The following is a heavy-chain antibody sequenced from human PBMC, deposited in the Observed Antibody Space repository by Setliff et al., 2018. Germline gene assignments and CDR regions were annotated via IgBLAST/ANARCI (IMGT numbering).Heavy chain of an antibody. CDR1: GFTFFNHW. CDR3: MRGRSTSGTYWGFDD. V-gene: IGHV3-74*01. CDR2: INSDGTTT. J-gene: IGHJ4*02. D-gene: IGHD1-26*01. Sequence: GGSLRLSCVGSGFTFFNHWMHWVRQVPGRGLMWVSDINSDGTTTDYADAVKGRFIISRDNTRNTLYLQMNNLEDDDTGVYYCMRGRSTSGTYWGFDDWGQGTVVTVSS.